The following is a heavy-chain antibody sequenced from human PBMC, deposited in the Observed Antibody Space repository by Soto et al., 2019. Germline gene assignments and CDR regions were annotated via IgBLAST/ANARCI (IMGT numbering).Heavy chain of an antibody. D-gene: IGHD3-10*01. CDR2: IYYSGST. CDR3: ARVATMVRGVIPDYYYYYMDV. J-gene: IGHJ6*03. Sequence: SETLSLTCTVSGGSISSYYWSWIRQPPGKGLEWIGYIYYSGSTNYNPSLKSRVTISVDTSKNQFSLKLSPVTAADTAVYYCARVATMVRGVIPDYYYYYMDVWGKGTTVTVSS. V-gene: IGHV4-59*01. CDR1: GGSISSYY.